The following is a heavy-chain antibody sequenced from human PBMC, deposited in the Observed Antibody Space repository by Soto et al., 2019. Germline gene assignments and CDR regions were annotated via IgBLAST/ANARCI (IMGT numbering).Heavy chain of an antibody. J-gene: IGHJ4*02. Sequence: PSETLSLTCTVSGGSISSYYWSWIRQPPGKGLEWIGYIYYSGSTNYNPSLKSRVTISVDTSKNQFSLKLSSVTAADTAVYYCARLDDSSGSTYYFDYWGQGTLVTVSS. CDR2: IYYSGST. CDR3: ARLDDSSGSTYYFDY. V-gene: IGHV4-59*08. CDR1: GGSISSYY. D-gene: IGHD3-16*01.